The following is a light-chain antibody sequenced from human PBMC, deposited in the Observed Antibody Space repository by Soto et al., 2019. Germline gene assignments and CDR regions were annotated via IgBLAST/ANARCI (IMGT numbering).Light chain of an antibody. Sequence: SYELTQPPSVSVAPGKTARITCGGNNIGSKSVHWYQQKPGQAPVLVIYYDSDRPSGIPERFSGSNSGNTATLTISRVEAGDEADYYCQVWDSSSDPGVVFGGGTKLTVL. J-gene: IGLJ2*01. CDR1: NIGSKS. CDR3: QVWDSSSDPGVV. V-gene: IGLV3-21*04. CDR2: YDS.